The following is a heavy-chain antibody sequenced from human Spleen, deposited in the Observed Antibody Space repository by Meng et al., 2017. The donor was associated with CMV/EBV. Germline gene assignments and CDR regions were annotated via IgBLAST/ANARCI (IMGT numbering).Heavy chain of an antibody. J-gene: IGHJ4*02. CDR2: IKSRADGGTL. CDR3: ATDLYRSRTTSYDF. Sequence: GFSITHAWMNWVRQAPVKGLEWVGRIKSRADGGTLDYAAPVTGRFIISRDDSKNTLYLQMNNLRSEDTAFYYCATDLYRSRTTSYDFWGRGTLVTVSS. V-gene: IGHV3-15*07. D-gene: IGHD2-2*01. CDR1: GFSITHAW.